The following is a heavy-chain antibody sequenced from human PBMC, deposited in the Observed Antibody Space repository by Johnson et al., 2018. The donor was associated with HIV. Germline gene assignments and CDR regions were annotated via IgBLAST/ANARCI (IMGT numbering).Heavy chain of an antibody. CDR1: GFTFSNYP. Sequence: EVQLVESGGGLVQPGGSLRLSCVASGFTFSNYPMHWVRQAPGRGLEYVSRVTNNGDSTYYVNAVKGRFPISRDNSKNTLYLQMDSLRAEDTAVYYCAKDRILSGYGPGAFDIWGQGTMVTVSS. CDR2: VTNNGDST. V-gene: IGHV3-64*01. J-gene: IGHJ3*02. D-gene: IGHD5-12*01. CDR3: AKDRILSGYGPGAFDI.